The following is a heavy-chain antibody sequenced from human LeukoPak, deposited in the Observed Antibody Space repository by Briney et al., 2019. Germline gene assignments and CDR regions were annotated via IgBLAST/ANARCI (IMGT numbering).Heavy chain of an antibody. CDR1: GGSFSGYY. V-gene: IGHV4-34*01. Sequence: KPSETLSLTCAVYGGSFSGYYWSWIRQPPGKGLEWIGEINHSGSTNYNPSLKSRVTVSVDTSKNQLSLKLSSVTAADTAVYYCARGHYDILTGYFLYFDYWGQGTLVTVSS. CDR3: ARGHYDILTGYFLYFDY. CDR2: INHSGST. J-gene: IGHJ4*02. D-gene: IGHD3-9*01.